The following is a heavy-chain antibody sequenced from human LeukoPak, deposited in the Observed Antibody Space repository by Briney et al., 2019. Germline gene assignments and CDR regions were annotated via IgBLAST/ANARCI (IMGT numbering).Heavy chain of an antibody. J-gene: IGHJ3*02. CDR1: GYTFTGYY. Sequence: ASVKVSCKASGYTFTGYYMHWVRQAPGQGLEWMGWINPNSGGTNYAQKFKGRVTMTRDTSISTAYMELSRLRSDDTAVYYCARPKYSSGWYDDAFDIWGQGTMVTVSS. CDR2: INPNSGGT. CDR3: ARPKYSSGWYDDAFDI. V-gene: IGHV1-2*02. D-gene: IGHD6-19*01.